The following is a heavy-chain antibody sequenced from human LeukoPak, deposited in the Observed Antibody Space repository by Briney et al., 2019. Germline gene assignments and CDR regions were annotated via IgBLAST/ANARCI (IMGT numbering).Heavy chain of an antibody. CDR1: GGSIVSHL. CDR3: ASSIGAHWFDF. CDR2: VSASGIT. J-gene: IGHJ4*02. V-gene: IGHV4-59*11. Sequence: PSETLSLTRTGSGGSIVSHLWNWIRQTPGQGLEWIGYVSASGITNYNPSLQSRVTMSVNTSKNQFSLKVRSVTTADTAVYFCASSIGAHWFDFWAQGTLVSVPS. D-gene: IGHD3-9*01.